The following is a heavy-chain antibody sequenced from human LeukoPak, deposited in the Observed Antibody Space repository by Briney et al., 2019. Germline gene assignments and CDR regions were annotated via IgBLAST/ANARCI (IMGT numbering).Heavy chain of an antibody. D-gene: IGHD3-22*01. Sequence: SETLSLTCTVSGGSISSYYWSWVRQPPGKGLEWIGYIYYSGSTNYNPSLRSRVTISVDTTKNKLSLKLSSVTAADTAVYYCARQGSSGYYNHEAFDIWGQGTMVTVSS. CDR1: GGSISSYY. J-gene: IGHJ3*02. V-gene: IGHV4-59*08. CDR2: IYYSGST. CDR3: ARQGSSGYYNHEAFDI.